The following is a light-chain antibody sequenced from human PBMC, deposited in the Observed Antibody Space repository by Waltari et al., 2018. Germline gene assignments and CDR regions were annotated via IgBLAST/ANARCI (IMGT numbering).Light chain of an antibody. CDR2: ENT. CDR3: GTWDSSLSGAV. CDR1: SSNIGNNY. Sequence: QSVLTQPPSVSAAPGQRVTISCSGGSSNIGNNYVSWYRQFQGTAPKLLIYENTERPSGLPVRCSGSKSGTSATLDITGLQAGDEADYYCGTWDSSLSGAVFGGGTHLTVL. J-gene: IGLJ7*01. V-gene: IGLV1-51*02.